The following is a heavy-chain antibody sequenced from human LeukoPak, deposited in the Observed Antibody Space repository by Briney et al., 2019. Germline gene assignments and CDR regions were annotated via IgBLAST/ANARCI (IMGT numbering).Heavy chain of an antibody. CDR1: GFNVNSNS. J-gene: IGHJ3*02. V-gene: IGHV3-66*01. Sequence: GGSLRLSCVASGFNVNSNSMNWVRQAPGKGLEWVSLTYGSELTYYADSVKGRFTTFRDDSKNTLSLQMNSLRAEDTAMYCCARDLLTLDAFDIWGQGTTVTVSS. D-gene: IGHD2-15*01. CDR3: ARDLLTLDAFDI. CDR2: TYGSELT.